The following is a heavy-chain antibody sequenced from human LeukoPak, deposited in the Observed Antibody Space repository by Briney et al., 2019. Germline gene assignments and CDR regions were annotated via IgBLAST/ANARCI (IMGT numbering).Heavy chain of an antibody. V-gene: IGHV4-39*07. CDR3: ASSGYYDSSGYN. CDR1: GGSISSSSYY. CDR2: IYYSGST. Sequence: KPSETLSLTCTVSGGSISSSSYYWGWIRQPPGKGLEWIGSIYYSGSTYYNPSLKSRVTISVDTSKNQFSLKLSSVTAADTAMYYCASSGYYDSSGYNWGQGTLVTVSS. J-gene: IGHJ4*02. D-gene: IGHD3-22*01.